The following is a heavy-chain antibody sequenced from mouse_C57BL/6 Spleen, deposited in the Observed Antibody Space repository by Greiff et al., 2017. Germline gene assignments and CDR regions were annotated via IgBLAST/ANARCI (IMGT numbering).Heavy chain of an antibody. CDR1: GFSLTSYG. CDR2: ICSGGST. CDR3: ARNGATMITDWYFDV. D-gene: IGHD2-4*01. Sequence: VQLVESGPGLVQPSQSLSITCTVSGFSLTSYGVHWVRQSPGKGLEWLGVICSGGSTDYNAAFISRLSISKDNSKSQVFFKMNSLQADDTAIYYCARNGATMITDWYFDVWGTGTTVTVSS. V-gene: IGHV2-2*01. J-gene: IGHJ1*03.